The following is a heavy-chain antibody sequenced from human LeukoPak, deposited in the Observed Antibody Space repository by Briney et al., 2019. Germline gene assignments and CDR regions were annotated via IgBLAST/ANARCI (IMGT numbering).Heavy chain of an antibody. CDR3: ARAGPEHAFDI. CDR1: GDSVSSNSAV. V-gene: IGHV6-1*01. CDR2: TYYRSKWYN. Sequence: SQTLSLTCDISGDSVSSNSAVWNWIRQSPSRGLEWLGRTYYRSKWYNDYAVSVKSRITINPDTSKNQFSLQLNSVTPEDTAVYYCARAGPEHAFDIWGQGTMVTVSS. J-gene: IGHJ3*02.